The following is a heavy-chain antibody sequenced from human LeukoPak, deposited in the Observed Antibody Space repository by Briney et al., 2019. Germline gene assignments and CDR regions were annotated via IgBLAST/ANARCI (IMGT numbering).Heavy chain of an antibody. Sequence: ASVKVSCKASGYTFTSYYIHWVRQAPGQGPEWMGIISPSGGSTTYAQKFQGRVTMTRDTSTSTDYMELRSLRSEDTAVYYCARATNPVVTPFYFDYWGQGSLVTVSS. CDR2: ISPSGGST. V-gene: IGHV1-46*01. J-gene: IGHJ4*02. CDR3: ARATNPVVTPFYFDY. D-gene: IGHD4-23*01. CDR1: GYTFTSYY.